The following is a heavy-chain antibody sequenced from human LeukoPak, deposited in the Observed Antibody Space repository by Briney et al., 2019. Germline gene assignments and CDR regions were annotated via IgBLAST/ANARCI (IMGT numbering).Heavy chain of an antibody. V-gene: IGHV1-18*01. CDR3: ARSSFDSGGDYYYFDY. D-gene: IGHD3-22*01. CDR1: GYTFTSYP. J-gene: IGHJ4*02. Sequence: GASVKVSCKPSGYTFTSYPISWVRQAPGQGLEWMGWINGYNDITNYAQKFQGRITMTTDTSTSTAYMDLRSLSSDDTAVYFCARSSFDSGGDYYYFDYWGQGTLVTVSS. CDR2: INGYNDIT.